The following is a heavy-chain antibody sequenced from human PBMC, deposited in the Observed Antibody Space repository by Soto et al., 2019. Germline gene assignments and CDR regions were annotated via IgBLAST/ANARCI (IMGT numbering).Heavy chain of an antibody. CDR1: GYIFVNYG. V-gene: IGHV1-18*01. CDR2: ISPYTGNT. CDR3: VMVDNYVTPTPQDG. D-gene: IGHD3-16*01. Sequence: QVQLVQSGDEVKKPGASVKVSCKASGYIFVNYGIAWVRQAPGQGLEWMGWISPYTGNTHSATKVQGRLTMTTDTSTSTAYMYLGSLTSDDTAVYYCVMVDNYVTPTPQDGWGQGTTFTVSS. J-gene: IGHJ6*02.